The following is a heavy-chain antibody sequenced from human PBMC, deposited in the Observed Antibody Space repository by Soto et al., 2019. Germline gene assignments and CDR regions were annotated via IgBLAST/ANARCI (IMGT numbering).Heavy chain of an antibody. CDR1: GFTFSSYG. D-gene: IGHD6-6*01. Sequence: QPGGSLRLSCAASGFTFSSYGMHWVRQAPGKGLEWVAVISYDGSNKYYADSVKGRFTISRDNSKNTLYLQMNSLRAEDTAVYYCAKSGNSSSLNYWGQGTLVTVSS. V-gene: IGHV3-30*18. J-gene: IGHJ4*02. CDR3: AKSGNSSSLNY. CDR2: ISYDGSNK.